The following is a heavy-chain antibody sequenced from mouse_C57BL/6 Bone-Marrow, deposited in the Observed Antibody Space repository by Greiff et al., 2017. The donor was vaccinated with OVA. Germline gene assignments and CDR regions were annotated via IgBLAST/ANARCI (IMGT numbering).Heavy chain of an antibody. CDR2: IHPNSGST. CDR1: GYTFTSYW. V-gene: IGHV1-64*01. J-gene: IGHJ2*01. CDR3: ARGDGYYDY. D-gene: IGHD2-3*01. Sequence: VKLQQPGAELVKPGASVKLSCKASGYTFTSYWMHWVKQRPGQGLEWIGMIHPNSGSTNYHEKFKSKATLTVDKSSRTAYMQLSSLTSEDSAFYYCARGDGYYDYWGQGTTLTVSS.